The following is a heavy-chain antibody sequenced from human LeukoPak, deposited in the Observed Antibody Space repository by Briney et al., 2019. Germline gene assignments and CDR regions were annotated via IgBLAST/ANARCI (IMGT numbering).Heavy chain of an antibody. CDR3: ARVGHYYDSSGEGGAFDI. V-gene: IGHV1-69*05. D-gene: IGHD3-22*01. CDR2: IIPIFGTA. CDR1: GGTFSSYA. J-gene: IGHJ3*02. Sequence: GASVKVSCKASGGTFSSYAISWVRQAPGQGLEWMGGIIPIFGTANYAQKFQGRVTITTDESTSTAYMELSSLRSEDTAVYYCARVGHYYDSSGEGGAFDIWGQGTMVTVSS.